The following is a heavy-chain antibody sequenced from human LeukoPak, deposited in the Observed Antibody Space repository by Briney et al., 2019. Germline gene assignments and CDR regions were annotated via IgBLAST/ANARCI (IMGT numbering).Heavy chain of an antibody. J-gene: IGHJ6*03. Sequence: KPSETLSLTCTVSGGSISSYYWSWIRQPPGKRLEWIGYILYSGSTNYNPSLKSRVTMSVDTSKNQFSLKVSSVTAADTAVYYCARGSSSWSDYYYMDVWGKGTTVTVSS. CDR3: ARGSSSWSDYYYMDV. CDR1: GGSISSYY. V-gene: IGHV4-59*01. D-gene: IGHD6-13*01. CDR2: ILYSGST.